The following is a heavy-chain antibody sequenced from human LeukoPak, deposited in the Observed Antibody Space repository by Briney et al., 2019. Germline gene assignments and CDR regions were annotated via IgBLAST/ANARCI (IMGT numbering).Heavy chain of an antibody. CDR2: ISASGGDT. J-gene: IGHJ4*02. Sequence: GGSLRLSCVVSGLTFSSYSMSWVRQAPGKGLEWVSGISASGGDTWYPDSVKGRFTISRDNSKNTLFLQMNSLRVEDTAVYYCARVGVSGGYDSDYFDYWGQGTLVTVSS. CDR3: ARVGVSGGYDSDYFDY. CDR1: GLTFSSYS. D-gene: IGHD5-12*01. V-gene: IGHV3-23*01.